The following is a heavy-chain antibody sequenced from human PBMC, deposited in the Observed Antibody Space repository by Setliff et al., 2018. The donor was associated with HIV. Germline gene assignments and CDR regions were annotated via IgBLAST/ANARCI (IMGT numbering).Heavy chain of an antibody. CDR2: ISWNSGMV. V-gene: IGHV3-9*01. J-gene: IGHJ6*03. CDR3: TNDGSLSGRYFYYMDV. Sequence: GGSLRLSCKGSGFIFSSCAMYWVRQVPGKGLEWVSGISWNSGMVAYADFVRGRFTISRDNGRNSLYLQMYSLTTEDTALYFCTNDGSLSGRYFYYMDVWCKGTTVTV. CDR1: GFIFSSCA.